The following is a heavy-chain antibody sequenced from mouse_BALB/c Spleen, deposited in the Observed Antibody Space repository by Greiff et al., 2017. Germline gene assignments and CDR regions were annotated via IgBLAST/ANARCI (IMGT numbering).Heavy chain of an antibody. CDR3: ARCYYGYCTDY. V-gene: IGHV5-17*02. CDR1: GFTFSSFG. D-gene: IGHD1-2*01. J-gene: IGHJ4*01. Sequence: EVKLVESGGGLVQPGGSRKLSCAASGFTFSSFGMHWVRQAPEKGLEWVAYISSGSSTIYYADTVKGRFTISRDNPKNTLFLQMTSLRSEDTAMYYCARCYYGYCTDYWGQGTSVTVSS. CDR2: ISSGSSTI.